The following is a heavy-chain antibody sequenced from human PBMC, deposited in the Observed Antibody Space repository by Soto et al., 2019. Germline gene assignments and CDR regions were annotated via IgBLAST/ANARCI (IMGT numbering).Heavy chain of an antibody. Sequence: SETLSLTCAVYGGSFSGYYWSWIRQPPGKGLEWIGEINHSGSTNYNPSLKSRVTISVDTSKNQFSLKLSSVTAADTAVYYCARDKYCSGGSCYPYYLDYWGQGTLVTVSS. CDR3: ARDKYCSGGSCYPYYLDY. CDR1: GGSFSGYY. J-gene: IGHJ4*02. V-gene: IGHV4-34*01. CDR2: INHSGST. D-gene: IGHD2-15*01.